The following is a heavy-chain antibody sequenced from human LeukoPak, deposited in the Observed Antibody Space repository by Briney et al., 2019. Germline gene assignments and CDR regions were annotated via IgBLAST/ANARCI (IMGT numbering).Heavy chain of an antibody. D-gene: IGHD4-17*01. Sequence: SETLSLTCTVSGGSISSGGYYWSWIRQHPGKGLGWIGYIYYSGSTYYNPSLKSRVTISVDTSKNQFSLKLSSVTAADTAVYYCATAKGFHDYGIDYWGQGTLVTVSS. CDR2: IYYSGST. CDR1: GGSISSGGYY. CDR3: ATAKGFHDYGIDY. J-gene: IGHJ4*02. V-gene: IGHV4-31*03.